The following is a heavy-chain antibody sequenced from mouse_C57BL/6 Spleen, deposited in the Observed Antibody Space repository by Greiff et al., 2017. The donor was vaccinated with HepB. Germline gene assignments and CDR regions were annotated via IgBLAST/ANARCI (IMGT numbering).Heavy chain of an antibody. D-gene: IGHD1-1*01. J-gene: IGHJ1*03. CDR1: GFTFTDYY. CDR3: ARYRTTVVATDWYFDV. V-gene: IGHV7-3*01. Sequence: EVMLVESGGGLVQPGGSLSLSCAASGFTFTDYYMSWVRQPPGKALEWLGFIRNKANGYTTEYSASVKGRFTISRDNSKSILYLQMNALRAEDSATYYCARYRTTVVATDWYFDVWGTGTTVTVSS. CDR2: IRNKANGYTT.